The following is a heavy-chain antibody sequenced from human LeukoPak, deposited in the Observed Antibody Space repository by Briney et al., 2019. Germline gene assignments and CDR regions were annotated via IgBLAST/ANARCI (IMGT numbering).Heavy chain of an antibody. Sequence: GGSLRLSCAASGFTFSSYAMSWVRQAPGKGLEWVSAISGSGGSTYYADSVKGRLTISRDNSKNMLYLQMNSLRAEDTAVYYCAKFTPAGWELLAWGQGTLVTVSS. D-gene: IGHD1-26*01. CDR2: ISGSGGST. CDR1: GFTFSSYA. J-gene: IGHJ4*02. CDR3: AKFTPAGWELLA. V-gene: IGHV3-23*01.